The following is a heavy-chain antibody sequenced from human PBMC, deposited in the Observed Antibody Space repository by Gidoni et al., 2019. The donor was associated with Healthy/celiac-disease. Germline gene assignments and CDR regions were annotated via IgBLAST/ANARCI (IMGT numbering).Heavy chain of an antibody. CDR1: GYSISSGYY. J-gene: IGHJ6*02. CDR3: ARDSNYDSDYYYYYGMDV. Sequence: QVQLQASGPGLVKPSETLSLTCTVSGYSISSGYYWGWIRQPQGKGLEWMGSIYQSGSTYYTPSLKSRVTISVDTSKNQFALKLSSVTAADTAVYYCARDSNYDSDYYYYYGMDVWGQGTTVTVSS. V-gene: IGHV4-38-2*02. D-gene: IGHD4-4*01. CDR2: IYQSGST.